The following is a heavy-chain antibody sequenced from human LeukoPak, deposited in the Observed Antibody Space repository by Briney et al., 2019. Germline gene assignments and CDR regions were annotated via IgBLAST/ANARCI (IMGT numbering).Heavy chain of an antibody. J-gene: IGHJ4*02. CDR1: GYTYTSCG. V-gene: IGHV1-18*01. CDR3: ARGGPFPSSSSSREYYLDY. D-gene: IGHD6-6*01. CDR2: ISVYNGNT. Sequence: ASVKVSCKASGYTYTSCGISWVRQAPGQGLEWMGWISVYNGNTDYAQKLQGRVTMTTDTSTSTAYMEVRSLRSDDTAVYYCARGGPFPSSSSSREYYLDYWGQGTLVTVSS.